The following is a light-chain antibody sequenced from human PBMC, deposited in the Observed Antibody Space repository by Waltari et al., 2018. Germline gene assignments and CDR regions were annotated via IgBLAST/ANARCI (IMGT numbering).Light chain of an antibody. CDR2: LNSDGSH. J-gene: IGLJ3*02. V-gene: IGLV4-69*01. CDR3: QTWGTGLNWV. Sequence: QLVLTQSPSASASLGASVKLTCTLSSGHSSYAIAWHHQQPEKGPRYLMKLNSDGSHSKGDGIPDRFSGSSSGAERYLTISSLQSEDEADYYCQTWGTGLNWVFGGGTKLTVL. CDR1: SGHSSYA.